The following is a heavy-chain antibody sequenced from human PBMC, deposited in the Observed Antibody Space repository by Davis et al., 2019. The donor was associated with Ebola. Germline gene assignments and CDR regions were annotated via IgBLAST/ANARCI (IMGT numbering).Heavy chain of an antibody. Sequence: GESLKISCAASGFIFSTYAMSWVRQTPGKGLEWVSVISGTGGSTYYAVSVRGRFTISRDNSNNTLFLQMNSLRAEDTAVYYCTRSRYYMDVWGKGTTVTVSS. J-gene: IGHJ6*03. CDR1: GFIFSTYA. V-gene: IGHV3-23*01. CDR2: ISGTGGST. CDR3: TRSRYYMDV.